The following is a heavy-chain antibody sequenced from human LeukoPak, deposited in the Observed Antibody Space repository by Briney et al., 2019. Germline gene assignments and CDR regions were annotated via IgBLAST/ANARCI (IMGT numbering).Heavy chain of an antibody. V-gene: IGHV3-23*01. J-gene: IGHJ4*02. CDR3: VNDPFSRGVTL. Sequence: QAGGSLRLSCAASGFTFSSYAMSWVRQAPGKGQGWVSAISGSGGNTYYADSVKGRFTISRDNSKNTLSLQMNRLRAEDTAVYYCVNDPFSRGVTLWGQGTLVTVSS. D-gene: IGHD3-10*01. CDR2: ISGSGGNT. CDR1: GFTFSSYA.